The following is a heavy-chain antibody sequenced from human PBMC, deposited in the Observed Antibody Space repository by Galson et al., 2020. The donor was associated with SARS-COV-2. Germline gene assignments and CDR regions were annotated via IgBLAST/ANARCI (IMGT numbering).Heavy chain of an antibody. CDR3: ARTNNYDDSSGYYYLDWYFEL. V-gene: IGHV4-30-2*01. CDR1: GGSISSGGYS. D-gene: IGHD3-22*01. J-gene: IGHJ2*01. CDR2: IYHSGST. Sequence: SQTLSLTCAVSGGSISSGGYSWSWIRQPPGKGLEWIGYIYHSGSTYYNPSLKSRVTISVDRSKNQFSLKLSSVTAADTAVYYCARTNNYDDSSGYYYLDWYFELWGRGTLVTVSS.